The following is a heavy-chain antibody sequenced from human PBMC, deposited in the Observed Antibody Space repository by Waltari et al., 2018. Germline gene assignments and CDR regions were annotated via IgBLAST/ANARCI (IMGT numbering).Heavy chain of an antibody. V-gene: IGHV3-74*01. CDR2: INRDGSST. CDR1: GFTFSDYW. J-gene: IGHJ6*03. CDR3: ARSQSMDV. Sequence: EVQLVESGGGLVQPGGSLRLSCAASGFTFSDYWMYWVRQALGKGLVWVSRINRDGSSTDYADSVKGRFTISRDNAKNTLYLQMNGLRAEDTAVYYCARSQSMDVWGRGSTVIVSS.